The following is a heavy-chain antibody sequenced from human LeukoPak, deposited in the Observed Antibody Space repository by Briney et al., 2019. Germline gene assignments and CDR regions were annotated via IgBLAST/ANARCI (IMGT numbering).Heavy chain of an antibody. CDR1: GFTFSSYA. Sequence: GGSLRLSCAASGFTFSSYAMSWVRQAPGKGLEGVSAISGSGGSTYYIDSVKGRFPISRDNAKNTVYLQTNSLRAEDTAVYFCAKDHSYGSGTYYVSWFDPWGQGTLVTVSS. D-gene: IGHD3-10*01. J-gene: IGHJ5*02. CDR3: AKDHSYGSGTYYVSWFDP. CDR2: ISGSGGST. V-gene: IGHV3-23*01.